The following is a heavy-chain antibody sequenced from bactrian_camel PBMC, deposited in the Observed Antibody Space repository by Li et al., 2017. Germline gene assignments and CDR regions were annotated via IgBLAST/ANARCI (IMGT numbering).Heavy chain of an antibody. CDR1: GSIFDDSD. J-gene: IGHJ4*01. CDR3: AARRCGLSGDWFRADDYNT. CDR2: ISRDGVA. Sequence: HVQLVESGGGSVQAEETLRLSCTAPGSIFDDSDMGWYRQAPGKECELVSRISRDGVAYYADFVKGRFTISRDNAKNTVDLQMNSLKPEDTAMYYCAARRCGLSGDWFRADDYNTWGQGTQVTVS. V-gene: IGHV3S63*01. D-gene: IGHD2*01.